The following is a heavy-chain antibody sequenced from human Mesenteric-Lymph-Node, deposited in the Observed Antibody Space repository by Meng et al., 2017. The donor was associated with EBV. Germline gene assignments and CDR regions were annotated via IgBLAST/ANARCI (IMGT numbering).Heavy chain of an antibody. CDR3: VKFSSMIGDY. Sequence: VQLAASGGGVVQPGRSLRLSCAASGFSFTKFAIHWVRQSPGKGPEWVAIISDDGTHKDYAGSVKGRFTISRDNSKDMVYLQINSLRVEDTAVYCCVKFSSMIGDYWGQGTLVTVSS. CDR1: GFSFTKFA. D-gene: IGHD3-22*01. V-gene: IGHV3-30*18. J-gene: IGHJ4*02. CDR2: ISDDGTHK.